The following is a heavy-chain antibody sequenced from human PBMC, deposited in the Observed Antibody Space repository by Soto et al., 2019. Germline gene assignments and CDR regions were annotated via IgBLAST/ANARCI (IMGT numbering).Heavy chain of an antibody. CDR2: ISSSSSYI. CDR3: ARDVWAGGGNYFDF. V-gene: IGHV3-21*01. CDR1: GFTFSSYS. Sequence: PGGSLRLSCAASGFTFSSYSMDWVRQAPGKGLEWVSSISSSSSYIYYADSVKGRFTISRDNAKNTLYLQMNSLRAEDTAVYFCARDVWAGGGNYFDFWGQGALVTVSS. D-gene: IGHD6-25*01. J-gene: IGHJ4*02.